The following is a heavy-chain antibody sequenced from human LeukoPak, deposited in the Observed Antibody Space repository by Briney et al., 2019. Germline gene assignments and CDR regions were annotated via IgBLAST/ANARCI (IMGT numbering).Heavy chain of an antibody. V-gene: IGHV3-53*01. CDR2: IYSGGST. Sequence: PGGSLRLSCAASGFTVSSNYMSWVRQAPGKGLEWVSVIYSGGSTYYADSVKGRFTISRDNSKNTLYLQMNSLRAEDTAVYYCAKLDDYCSSTSCYSYFDYWGQGTLVTVSS. D-gene: IGHD2-2*02. J-gene: IGHJ4*02. CDR1: GFTVSSNY. CDR3: AKLDDYCSSTSCYSYFDY.